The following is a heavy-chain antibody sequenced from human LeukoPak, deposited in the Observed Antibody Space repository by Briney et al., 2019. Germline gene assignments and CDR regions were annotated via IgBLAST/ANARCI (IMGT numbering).Heavy chain of an antibody. CDR3: ARRLNTHYYDR. J-gene: IGHJ4*02. V-gene: IGHV5-51*01. CDR1: GYSFTSYW. CDR2: IHPADSDT. Sequence: GESPKISCKSSGYSFTSYWIGWVRQMPGKGLEWMGIIHPADSDTRYSPSFQGQVTLSADKSTSTAYLQWSSLKAAETAIYYCARRLNTHYYDRWDQGTLVTVSS. D-gene: IGHD3-22*01.